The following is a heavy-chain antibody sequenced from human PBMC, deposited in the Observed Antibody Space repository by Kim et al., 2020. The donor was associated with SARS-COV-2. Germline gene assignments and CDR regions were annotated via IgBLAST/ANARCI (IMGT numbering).Heavy chain of an antibody. CDR2: INAGNGNT. Sequence: ASVKVSCKASGYTFTSYAMHWVRQAPGQRLEWMGWINAGNGNTKYSQKFQGRVTITRDTSASTAYMELSSLRSEDTAVYYCAILRRHDLVYFDYWGQGTLVTVSS. V-gene: IGHV1-3*01. D-gene: IGHD3-16*02. CDR1: GYTFTSYA. CDR3: AILRRHDLVYFDY. J-gene: IGHJ4*02.